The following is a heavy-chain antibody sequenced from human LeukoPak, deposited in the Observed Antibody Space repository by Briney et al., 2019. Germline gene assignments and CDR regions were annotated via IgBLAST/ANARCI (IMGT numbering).Heavy chain of an antibody. CDR3: ARVALGNYGEFDY. D-gene: IGHD4/OR15-4a*01. CDR2: IRNKANSYTT. J-gene: IGHJ4*02. V-gene: IGHV3-72*01. CDR1: GFTLSDHY. Sequence: PGGSLRLSRAASGFTLSDHYMDWVRQAPGKGLEWVGRIRNKANSYTTEYAASVRGRFSISSGDSKNSLYLQMNSLKTEDTAVYYCARVALGNYGEFDYWGQGTLATVSS.